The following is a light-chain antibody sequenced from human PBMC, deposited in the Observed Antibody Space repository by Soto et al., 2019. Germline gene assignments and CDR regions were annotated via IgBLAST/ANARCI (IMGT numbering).Light chain of an antibody. CDR3: QQYNSYSRT. CDR1: QSIGSW. CDR2: KAS. V-gene: IGKV1-5*03. Sequence: DIQMTQSPSTLSASVGDRVTITCRASQSIGSWLAWYQQKPGKAPNLLIYKASSLESGVPSRFSGSGSGTEFTLTISSLQPDDCATYYCQQYNSYSRTFGQGTKVEIK. J-gene: IGKJ1*01.